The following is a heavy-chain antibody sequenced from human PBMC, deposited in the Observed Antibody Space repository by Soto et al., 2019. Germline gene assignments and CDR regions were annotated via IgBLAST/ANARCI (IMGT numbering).Heavy chain of an antibody. D-gene: IGHD1-26*01. CDR1: GGSISSYY. CDR2: IYYSGST. Sequence: QVQLQESGPGLVKPSETLSLTCTVSGGSISSYYWSWIRQPPGKGLEWIGYIYYSGSTNYNPSLKMRVTVSVATSKNHFSLKLSSVTAADTAVYYCARRYGGNLDYWGQGTLVTVSS. J-gene: IGHJ4*02. V-gene: IGHV4-59*08. CDR3: ARRYGGNLDY.